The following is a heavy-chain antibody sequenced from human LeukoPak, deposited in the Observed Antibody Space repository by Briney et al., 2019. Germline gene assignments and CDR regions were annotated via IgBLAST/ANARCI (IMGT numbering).Heavy chain of an antibody. D-gene: IGHD2-21*02. CDR1: GFTFSDYW. J-gene: IGHJ4*02. CDR2: IREDGRKA. V-gene: IGHV3-7*01. CDR3: ARDQVGGHYQF. Sequence: GGSLRLSCAASGFTFSDYWMTWVRQAPGKGPEWVANIREDGRKAYYVGSVMGRLTISRDNVKNSVYLQMNYLRAEDTAVYYCARDQVGGHYQFWGQGALVAVSS.